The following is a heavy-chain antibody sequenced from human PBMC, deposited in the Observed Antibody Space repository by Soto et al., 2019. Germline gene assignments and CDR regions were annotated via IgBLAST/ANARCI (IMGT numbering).Heavy chain of an antibody. V-gene: IGHV3-48*01. Sequence: GGSLRLSCVASGFTFSTYSLNWVRQAPGKGLEWISYISSSGSATYYADSVKGRFTISRDNAKNSLSLQMSGLRAEDTAVYYCATGGYSGYDYFNYWGQGTLVTVSS. D-gene: IGHD5-12*01. CDR3: ATGGYSGYDYFNY. J-gene: IGHJ4*02. CDR2: ISSSGSAT. CDR1: GFTFSTYS.